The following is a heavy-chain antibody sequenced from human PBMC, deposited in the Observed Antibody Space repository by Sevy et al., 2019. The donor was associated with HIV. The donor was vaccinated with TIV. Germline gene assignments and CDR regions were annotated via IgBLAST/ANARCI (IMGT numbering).Heavy chain of an antibody. D-gene: IGHD6-19*01. Sequence: SETLSLTCAVSGGSISSSYWWSWVRQPPGKGLEWIGEIYRSGSTNYNPSLKSRVTISVDKSKNQFSLKLSSVTAADTAVYYCARGIAVFPYYYYMDVWGKGTTVTVSS. J-gene: IGHJ6*03. CDR3: ARGIAVFPYYYYMDV. CDR1: GGSISSSYW. CDR2: IYRSGST. V-gene: IGHV4-4*02.